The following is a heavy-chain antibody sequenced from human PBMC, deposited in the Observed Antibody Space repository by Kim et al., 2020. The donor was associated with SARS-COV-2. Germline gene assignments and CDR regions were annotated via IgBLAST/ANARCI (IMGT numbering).Heavy chain of an antibody. D-gene: IGHD4-17*01. CDR3: AKDLGYGDPLAVFDI. J-gene: IGHJ3*02. CDR2: ISGGAGST. Sequence: GGSLRLSCAAAGFPFSKFAMNWVCQAPGKGLEWVSVISGGAGSTYYADSVKGRFTISRDNSKNTLYLQMNSLRAEDTAIYYCAKDLGYGDPLAVFDIWGQGTMVTVSS. V-gene: IGHV3-23*01. CDR1: GFPFSKFA.